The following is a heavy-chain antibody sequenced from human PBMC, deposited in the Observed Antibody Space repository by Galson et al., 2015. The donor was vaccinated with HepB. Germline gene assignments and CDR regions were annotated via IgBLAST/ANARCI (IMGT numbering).Heavy chain of an antibody. V-gene: IGHV3-23*01. Sequence: SLRLSCAASGFIFSGYAMSWVRQAPGMVLEWVSSTSTSGSDAHYADSVRGRFTISRDNSKNTLYLQMNSLRAEDTAVYYCAKWDVGGSGNFYYYYGMDVWGQGTTVTVSS. CDR2: TSTSGSDA. CDR3: AKWDVGGSGNFYYYYGMDV. D-gene: IGHD3-10*01. J-gene: IGHJ6*02. CDR1: GFIFSGYA.